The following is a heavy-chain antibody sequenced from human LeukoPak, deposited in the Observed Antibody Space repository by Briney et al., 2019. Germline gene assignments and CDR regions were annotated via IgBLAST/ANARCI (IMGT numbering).Heavy chain of an antibody. CDR2: IYSRGT. Sequence: SETLSLTCTVSGGSISSYYLSWIRQPAGKGLEWIGRIYSRGTTYNPSLKSRVTMSVDTSKNQFSLKLSSVTAADTAVYYCARGSSWYRPFGTSWGQGTLVTVSS. D-gene: IGHD6-13*01. V-gene: IGHV4-4*07. CDR1: GGSISSYY. J-gene: IGHJ4*02. CDR3: ARGSSWYRPFGTS.